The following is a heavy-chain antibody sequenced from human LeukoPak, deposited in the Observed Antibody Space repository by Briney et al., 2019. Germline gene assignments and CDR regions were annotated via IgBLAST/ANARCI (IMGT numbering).Heavy chain of an antibody. CDR2: IGGDGIA. Sequence: GESLRLSCVASGFTFTDHPMNWVRQAPGKGLEWISYIGGDGIAFYADSVKGRFTASKDDARKSMYLQMDSLRVEDTAVYYCAKDRANWAIDDWGQGTQVTVSS. D-gene: IGHD3-16*01. V-gene: IGHV3-69-1*01. CDR1: GFTFTDHP. CDR3: AKDRANWAIDD. J-gene: IGHJ4*02.